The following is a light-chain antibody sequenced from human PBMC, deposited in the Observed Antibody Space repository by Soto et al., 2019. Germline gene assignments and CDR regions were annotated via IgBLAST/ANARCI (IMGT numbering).Light chain of an antibody. Sequence: DTQMTQSPSTLSASVGDRVTITCRASQSISSWLAWYQQKPGKAPKLLIYKASTLHSGVPSSFSGRGSGTEFTVTISSLQPDDFATYYCQQYDSYPLTFGEGTKVEIK. V-gene: IGKV1-5*03. CDR2: KAS. CDR3: QQYDSYPLT. CDR1: QSISSW. J-gene: IGKJ4*01.